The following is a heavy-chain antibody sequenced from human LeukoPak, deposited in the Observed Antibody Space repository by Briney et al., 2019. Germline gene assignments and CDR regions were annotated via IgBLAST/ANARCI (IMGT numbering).Heavy chain of an antibody. CDR2: IGPSGAVT. V-gene: IGHV3-23*01. D-gene: IGHD5-12*01. J-gene: IGHJ4*02. CDR3: AKYATGYAPDFDY. Sequence: PGGSLRLSCAGPGFTFETYAMTWVRQAPGKGLEWISVIGPSGAVTHYAESVKGRFTISRDNSKNTLYLQMNNLRVEDTAIYFCAKYATGYAPDFDYWGQGTLVTVSS. CDR1: GFTFETYA.